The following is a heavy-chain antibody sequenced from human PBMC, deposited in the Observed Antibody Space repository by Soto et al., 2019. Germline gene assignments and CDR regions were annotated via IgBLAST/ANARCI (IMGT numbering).Heavy chain of an antibody. CDR1: GGSISSGGYY. V-gene: IGHV4-31*03. CDR3: ARDSQNIRSNAFDI. Sequence: QVQLQETGPGLVKPSQTLSLTCTVSGGSISSGGYYWSWIRQHPGKGLEWIGYIYYSGSTYYNPSLKSRVTISVDTSKNQFFLKLSSVTAADTAVYYCARDSQNIRSNAFDIWGQGTMVTVSS. J-gene: IGHJ3*02. CDR2: IYYSGST.